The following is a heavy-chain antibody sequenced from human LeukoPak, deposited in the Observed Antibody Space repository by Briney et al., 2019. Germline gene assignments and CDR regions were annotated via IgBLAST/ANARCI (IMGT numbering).Heavy chain of an antibody. CDR3: ARGHDFWSGYYFDN. Sequence: GGSLRLSCAASGFTFSDYYMSWIRQAPGKGLEWISYISSSGSTIYYADSVKGRFTISRDNAKNSLYLQMNSLRAEDTAVYYCARGHDFWSGYYFDNWGQGTLVTVSS. J-gene: IGHJ4*02. V-gene: IGHV3-11*01. D-gene: IGHD3-3*01. CDR1: GFTFSDYY. CDR2: ISSSGSTI.